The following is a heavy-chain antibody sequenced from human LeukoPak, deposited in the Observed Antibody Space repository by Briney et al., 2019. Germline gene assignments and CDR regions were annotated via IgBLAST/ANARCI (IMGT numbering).Heavy chain of an antibody. CDR3: ARDQEDAGSDKNY. D-gene: IGHD3-10*01. V-gene: IGHV3-21*01. J-gene: IGHJ4*02. CDR1: GFTFSSYS. CDR2: ISSSSSYI. Sequence: PGGSLRLSCAASGFTFSSYSMNWVRQAPGKGLEWVSSISSSSSYIYYADSVKGRFTISRDNAKNSLYLQMNSLRAEDTAVYYCARDQEDAGSDKNYWGQGTLVTVSS.